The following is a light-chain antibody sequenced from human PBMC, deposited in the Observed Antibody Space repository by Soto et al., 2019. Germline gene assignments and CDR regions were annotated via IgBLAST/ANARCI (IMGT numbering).Light chain of an antibody. V-gene: IGKV1-5*03. CDR3: QQYNLYSWT. CDR1: QSISYW. Sequence: DIQMPQSPSTLSASVGDRVTITCRASQSISYWLAWYQQKPGKAPNLLIYKASSLKSGVPSRFSGSGSGTEFTLTISSLQADEFATYYCQQYNLYSWTFGQGIKVDIK. J-gene: IGKJ1*01. CDR2: KAS.